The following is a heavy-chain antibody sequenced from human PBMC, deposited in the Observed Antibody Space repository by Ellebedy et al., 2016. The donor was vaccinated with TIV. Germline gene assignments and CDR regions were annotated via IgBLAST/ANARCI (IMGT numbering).Heavy chain of an antibody. D-gene: IGHD6-19*01. CDR1: SYRFNSYW. CDR3: SRLAVAGMFDAFDI. Sequence: GESLKISCKGSSYRFNSYWIGWVRQMPGIGLEWMGIIYPGDSDTRYSPSFDGQVTISADMSISTAYLQWSSLKASDTAMYYCSRLAVAGMFDAFDIWGQGTMVTVSS. J-gene: IGHJ3*02. V-gene: IGHV5-51*01. CDR2: IYPGDSDT.